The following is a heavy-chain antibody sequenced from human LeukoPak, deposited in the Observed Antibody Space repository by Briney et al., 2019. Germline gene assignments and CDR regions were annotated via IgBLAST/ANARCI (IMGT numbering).Heavy chain of an antibody. V-gene: IGHV4-59*01. D-gene: IGHD3-10*01. CDR3: ASYSRGYGSGSYDY. CDR1: GGSITSYY. J-gene: IGHJ4*02. Sequence: PSETLSLTCTVSGGSITSYYWSWIRQPPGKGLEWIGFIYFSGTTNYNPSLKSRVTISVDASKNQFSLKLTSVTAADTAVYYCASYSRGYGSGSYDYWGQGTLVIVSS. CDR2: IYFSGTT.